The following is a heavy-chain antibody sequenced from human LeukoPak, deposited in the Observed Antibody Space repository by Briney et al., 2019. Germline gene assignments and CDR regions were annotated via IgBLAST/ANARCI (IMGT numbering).Heavy chain of an antibody. V-gene: IGHV4-4*07. Sequence: SETLSLTCTVSGGSISSYYWSWIRQPAGKGLEWIGRIYTSGSTNYNPSLKSRVTISVDTSKNQFSLRLKSVTAADTAVYYCAKQDPAAGSDYWGQGTLVIVSS. CDR2: IYTSGST. J-gene: IGHJ4*02. CDR3: AKQDPAAGSDY. CDR1: GGSISSYY. D-gene: IGHD6-13*01.